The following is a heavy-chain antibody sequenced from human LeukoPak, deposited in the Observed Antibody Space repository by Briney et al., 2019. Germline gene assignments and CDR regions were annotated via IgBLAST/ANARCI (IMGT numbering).Heavy chain of an antibody. Sequence: GGSLRLSCAASGFTVSSNYMSWVRQAPGEGLEWVSVIYSGGSTYYADSVKGRFTISRDNSKNTLYLQMNSLRAEDTAVYYCARGGAQLWFGELLLGYFDYWGQGTLVTVSS. CDR2: IYSGGST. CDR1: GFTVSSNY. CDR3: ARGGAQLWFGELLLGYFDY. J-gene: IGHJ4*02. V-gene: IGHV3-66*01. D-gene: IGHD3-10*01.